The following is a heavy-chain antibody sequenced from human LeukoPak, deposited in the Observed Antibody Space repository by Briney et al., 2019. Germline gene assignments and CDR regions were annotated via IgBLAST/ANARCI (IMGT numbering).Heavy chain of an antibody. CDR1: GFTFSSYA. CDR3: AKDEYDFWSGYYPY. J-gene: IGHJ4*02. CDR2: ISGSGGST. Sequence: GGSLRLSCAASGFTFSSYAMSWVRQAPGKGLEWVSAISGSGGSTYHADSVKGRFTISRDNSKNTLYLQMNSLRAEDTAVYYCAKDEYDFWSGYYPYWGQGTLVTVSS. V-gene: IGHV3-23*01. D-gene: IGHD3-3*01.